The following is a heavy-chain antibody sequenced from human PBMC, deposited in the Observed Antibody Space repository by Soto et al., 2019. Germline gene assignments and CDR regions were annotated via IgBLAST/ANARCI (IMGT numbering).Heavy chain of an antibody. J-gene: IGHJ6*02. CDR2: IYYSGST. CDR3: ARVGRGMDV. D-gene: IGHD1-26*01. CDR1: GGSISSYY. Sequence: SETLSLTCTVSGGSISSYYWRWIRQPPGKGLEWIGYIYYSGSTNYNPSLKSRVTISVDTSKNQFSLKLSSVTAADTAVYYCARVGRGMDVWGQGTTVTVSS. V-gene: IGHV4-59*01.